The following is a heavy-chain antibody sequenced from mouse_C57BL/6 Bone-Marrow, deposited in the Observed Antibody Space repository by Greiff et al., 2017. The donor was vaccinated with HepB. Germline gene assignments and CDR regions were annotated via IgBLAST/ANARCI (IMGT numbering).Heavy chain of an antibody. CDR2: INPGSGGT. CDR1: GYAFTNYL. V-gene: IGHV1-54*01. Sequence: VQLQQSGAELVRPGPSVKVSCKASGYAFTNYLIEWVKQRPGQGLEWIGVINPGSGGTNYNEKFKGKATLTADKSSSTAYMQLSSLTSEDSAVYFCAREENGSSYFDYWGQGTTLTVSS. CDR3: AREENGSSYFDY. J-gene: IGHJ2*01. D-gene: IGHD1-1*01.